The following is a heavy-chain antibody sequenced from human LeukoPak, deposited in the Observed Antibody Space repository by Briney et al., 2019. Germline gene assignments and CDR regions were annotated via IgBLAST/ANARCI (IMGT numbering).Heavy chain of an antibody. J-gene: IGHJ4*02. CDR1: GGSFSRYS. CDR2: INHSGST. D-gene: IGHD6-13*01. Sequence: PSETLSLTCAVYGGSFSRYSWSWIRQPPGKGLEWIGEINHSGSTNYNPSLKGRVTISVDTSKNQFSLKLRSVTAADTAVYSCARVVGKYSSSWYYWGQGTLVTVSS. V-gene: IGHV4-34*01. CDR3: ARVVGKYSSSWYY.